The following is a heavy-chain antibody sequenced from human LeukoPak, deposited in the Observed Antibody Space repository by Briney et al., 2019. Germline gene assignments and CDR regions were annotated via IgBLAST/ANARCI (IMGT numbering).Heavy chain of an antibody. CDR2: LNPNSGNT. CDR1: GYTFASYD. J-gene: IGHJ3*02. V-gene: IGHV1-8*01. Sequence: ASVKVSCKASGYTFASYDINWVRQATGQGLEWMGWLNPNSGNTGYAQKFQGRVSMTRNTSISTAYMELSSLRSEDTAVYYCTVPAAHYDAFDIWGQGTMVTVSS. CDR3: TVPAAHYDAFDI. D-gene: IGHD2-2*01.